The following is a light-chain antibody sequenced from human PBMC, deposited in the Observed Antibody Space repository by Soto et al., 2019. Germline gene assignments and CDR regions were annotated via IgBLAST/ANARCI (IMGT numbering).Light chain of an antibody. Sequence: SLLAQPAPLSGSPGQPITISWTGKSNEFGGYNYVSWYQQHPGKAPKLMIYDVSNRPSGVSNRFSGSKSGNTASLTISGLQAEDEADYYCSSYTSSSTLGVFGTGTKVTVL. CDR2: DVS. CDR3: SSYTSSSTLGV. J-gene: IGLJ1*01. V-gene: IGLV2-14*01. CDR1: SNEFGGYNY.